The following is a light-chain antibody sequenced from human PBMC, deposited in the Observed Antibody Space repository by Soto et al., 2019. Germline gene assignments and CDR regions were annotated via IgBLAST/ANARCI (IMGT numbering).Light chain of an antibody. J-gene: IGLJ3*02. V-gene: IGLV1-40*01. CDR3: QYYDSSLSGWV. CDR2: GNS. Sequence: QSVLTQPPSVSGAPGQRVTISCTGSSSKIGAGYDVHWYQQLPGTAPKLLIYGNSNRPSGVPDRFSGSKSGTSASLAITGLQAEDEADYYCQYYDSSLSGWVFGGGTQLTVL. CDR1: SSKIGAGYD.